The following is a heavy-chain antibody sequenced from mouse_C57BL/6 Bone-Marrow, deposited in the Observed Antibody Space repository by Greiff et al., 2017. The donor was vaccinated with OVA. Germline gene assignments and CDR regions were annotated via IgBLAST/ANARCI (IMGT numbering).Heavy chain of an antibody. J-gene: IGHJ3*01. CDR1: GYTFTSYW. CDR2: IYPSDSET. V-gene: IGHV1-61*01. D-gene: IGHD3-3*01. Sequence: VQLQQPGAELVRPGSSVKLSCKASGYTFTSYWMGWVKQRPGQGLEWIGNIYPSDSETHYNQKFKDKATLTVDKSSSTAYMQLSSLTSEDSAVYYCARRGTAPFAYWGQGTLVTVSA. CDR3: ARRGTAPFAY.